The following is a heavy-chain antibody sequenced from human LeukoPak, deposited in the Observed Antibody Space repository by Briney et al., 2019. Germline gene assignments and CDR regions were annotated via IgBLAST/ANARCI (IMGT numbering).Heavy chain of an antibody. CDR3: AKDGEIVGATRGDYFDY. Sequence: GGSLRLSCAASGFTFRDAWMTWVRQAPGKGLEWVGRIRSKTDGGTTDYAVSVQGRFTISRDDSKNTLYLQMNSLRAEDTAVYYCAKDGEIVGATRGDYFDYWGQGTLVTVSS. D-gene: IGHD1-26*01. J-gene: IGHJ4*02. CDR1: GFTFRDAW. CDR2: IRSKTDGGTT. V-gene: IGHV3-15*01.